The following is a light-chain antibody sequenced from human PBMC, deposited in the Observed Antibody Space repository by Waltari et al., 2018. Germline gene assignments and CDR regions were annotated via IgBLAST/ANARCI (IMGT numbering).Light chain of an antibody. Sequence: QSALTQPASVSGSPGQSITISCTGTSSHVGNYNLVSWFQHHPGKAPKLMIYVGSKRPSGVSNRFSGSKSGNTASLTISGLQAEDEADYYCCSYAGSSTSVVFGGGTKLTVL. CDR3: CSYAGSSTSVV. J-gene: IGLJ2*01. CDR2: VGS. V-gene: IGLV2-23*01. CDR1: SSHVGNYNL.